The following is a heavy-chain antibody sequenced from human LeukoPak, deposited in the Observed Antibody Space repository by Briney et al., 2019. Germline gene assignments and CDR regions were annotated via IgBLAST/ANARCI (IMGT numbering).Heavy chain of an antibody. J-gene: IGHJ6*02. Sequence: ASVKVSCKASGYTFTSYDINWVRQATGQGLEWMGWMNPNSGNTGYAQKFQGRVTMTRNTSISTAYMELSSLRSEDTAVYYCAREGNAPYYDFWSGYYNYGMGVWGQGTTVTVSS. D-gene: IGHD3-3*01. CDR2: MNPNSGNT. CDR3: AREGNAPYYDFWSGYYNYGMGV. V-gene: IGHV1-8*01. CDR1: GYTFTSYD.